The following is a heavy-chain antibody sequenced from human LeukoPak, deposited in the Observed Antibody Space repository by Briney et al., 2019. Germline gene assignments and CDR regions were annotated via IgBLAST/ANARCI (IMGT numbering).Heavy chain of an antibody. CDR1: GGSISSSSYY. CDR2: IYYSGST. Sequence: TSETLSLACTVSGGSISSSSYYWGWIRQPPGKGLEWIGSIYYSGSTYYNPSLKSRVTISVDTSKNQFSLKLSSVTAADTAVYYCARGIAVAGTRPRWYFDLWGRGTLVTVSS. CDR3: ARGIAVAGTRPRWYFDL. D-gene: IGHD6-19*01. V-gene: IGHV4-39*01. J-gene: IGHJ2*01.